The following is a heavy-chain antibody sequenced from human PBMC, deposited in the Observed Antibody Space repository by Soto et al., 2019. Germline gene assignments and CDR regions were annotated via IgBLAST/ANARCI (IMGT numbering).Heavy chain of an antibody. CDR1: GFTFSSYG. Sequence: PGGSLRLSCAASGFTFSSYGMHWVRQAPGKGLEWVAVISYDGSNKYYADSVKGRLTISRDNSKNTLYLQMNSLRAEDTAVYYCAKVRSGWPSAFDIWGQGTMVTVSS. CDR2: ISYDGSNK. V-gene: IGHV3-30*18. CDR3: AKVRSGWPSAFDI. J-gene: IGHJ3*02. D-gene: IGHD6-19*01.